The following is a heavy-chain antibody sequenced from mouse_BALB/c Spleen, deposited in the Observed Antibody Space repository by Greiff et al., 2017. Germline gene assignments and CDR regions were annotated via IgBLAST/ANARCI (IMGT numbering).Heavy chain of an antibody. CDR1: GYTFTNYW. V-gene: IGHV1-63*02. CDR3: ARFTTVAYYFDY. J-gene: IGHJ2*01. CDR2: IYPGGGYT. D-gene: IGHD1-1*01. Sequence: VQLQQSGAELVRPGTSVKISCKASGYTFTNYWLGWVKQRPGHGLEWIGDIYPGGGYTNYNEKFKGKATLTADTSSSTAYMQLSSLTSEDSAVYFCARFTTVAYYFDYWGQGTTLTVSS.